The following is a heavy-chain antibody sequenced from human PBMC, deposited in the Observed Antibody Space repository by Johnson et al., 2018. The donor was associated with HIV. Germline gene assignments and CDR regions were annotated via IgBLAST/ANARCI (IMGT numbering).Heavy chain of an antibody. D-gene: IGHD1-26*01. Sequence: VQLVESGGGLVKTGGSLRLSCVASGLIFSNAWMRWVRQAPGKGLEWVGRIKSKTDGGTTDYAAPVKGRFAISRDNSKHTLYLQMISLRAEDTATYYCAKTGVGATDAAFDIWCQGTMVTVSS. J-gene: IGHJ3*02. CDR1: GLIFSNAW. V-gene: IGHV3-15*01. CDR3: AKTGVGATDAAFDI. CDR2: IKSKTDGGTT.